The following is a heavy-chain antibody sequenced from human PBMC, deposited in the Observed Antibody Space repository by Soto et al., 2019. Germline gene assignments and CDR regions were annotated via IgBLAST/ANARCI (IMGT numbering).Heavy chain of an antibody. CDR3: ARGAASGYSYFYYMDV. CDR2: VDPDNVHT. J-gene: IGHJ6*03. Sequence: QVQLVQSGPEVKKPGTSVKVSCKTSGYGFSYYVVSWVRQAPGQGLEWVGRVDPDNVHTKYAQKLQGRVTMATDTATNTAYMELRSLTFDDTAVYYCARGAASGYSYFYYMDVWGKGTTVTVSS. D-gene: IGHD6-13*01. V-gene: IGHV1-18*01. CDR1: GYGFSYYV.